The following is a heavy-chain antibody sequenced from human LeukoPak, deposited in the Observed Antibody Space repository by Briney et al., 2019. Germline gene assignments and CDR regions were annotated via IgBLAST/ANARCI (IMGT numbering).Heavy chain of an antibody. V-gene: IGHV6-1*01. J-gene: IGHJ5*02. CDR1: GDSVSSKSAA. D-gene: IGHD6-19*01. CDR3: ARDSPSPSGWTWFGP. Sequence: SQTLSLTCAISGDSVSSKSAAWNWIRQSPSRGLEWLGRTYYRTKWYNDYAVSVKSRITINPHTSKNQFSLQLNSVTPEDTAIYYCARDSPSPSGWTWFGPWGQGTLVTVSS. CDR2: TYYRTKWYN.